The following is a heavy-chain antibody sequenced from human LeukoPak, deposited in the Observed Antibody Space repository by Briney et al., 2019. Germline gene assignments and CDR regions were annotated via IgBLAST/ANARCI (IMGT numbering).Heavy chain of an antibody. J-gene: IGHJ4*02. D-gene: IGHD2-21*02. Sequence: SETLSLTCAVSDYSISSAYYWGWIRQPPGKGLEWIGSIYHSGSTDYNPSLKSRVTISVDTSKNQFSLKLRSVTATDTAVYYCARDQAYCGGDCYFDFWGQGTLVTVSS. CDR1: DYSISSAYY. V-gene: IGHV4-38-2*02. CDR2: IYHSGST. CDR3: ARDQAYCGGDCYFDF.